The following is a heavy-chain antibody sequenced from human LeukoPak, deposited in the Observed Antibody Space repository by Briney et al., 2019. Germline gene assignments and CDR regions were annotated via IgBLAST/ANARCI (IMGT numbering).Heavy chain of an antibody. J-gene: IGHJ4*02. D-gene: IGHD1-7*01. CDR2: VNIDASST. V-gene: IGHV3-74*01. CDR1: GYIFSNYW. CDR3: ATVWATGTYFNY. Sequence: GGSLRLSCAASGYIFSNYWIHWVRQAPGKGLVWVSRVNIDASSTSYADSVKGRFTISRDNAKNTLYLQMNGLRAEDTAVYYCATVWATGTYFNYWGQGTLVTVSS.